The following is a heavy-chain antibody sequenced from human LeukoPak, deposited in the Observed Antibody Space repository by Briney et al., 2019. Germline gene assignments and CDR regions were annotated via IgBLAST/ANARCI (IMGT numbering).Heavy chain of an antibody. V-gene: IGHV1-2*02. D-gene: IGHD6-19*01. CDR3: ARYTDGGGWSFTWAFDI. J-gene: IGHJ3*02. CDR1: GYTFTAYY. Sequence: ASVKVSCKASGYTFTAYYIHWVRQAPGQGLEWMAWISPSSGATDYAQRFQGRVTVTRDTSISTAYMEVSRLTSDDTAVYYCARYTDGGGWSFTWAFDIWGQGTMVTVSS. CDR2: ISPSSGAT.